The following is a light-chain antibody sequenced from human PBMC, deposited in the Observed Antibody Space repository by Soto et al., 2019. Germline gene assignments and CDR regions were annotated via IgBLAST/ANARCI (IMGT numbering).Light chain of an antibody. Sequence: EMVLPQSPATLSLSPGERATLSCRASQSVSSYLAWYQQKPGQAPRLLIYDASNTATGIPARFSGSGSGTEFSLTISSLEPEDFAVYYCQQRSNWPSYTFGQGTKLEIK. CDR1: QSVSSY. CDR2: DAS. J-gene: IGKJ2*01. CDR3: QQRSNWPSYT. V-gene: IGKV3-11*01.